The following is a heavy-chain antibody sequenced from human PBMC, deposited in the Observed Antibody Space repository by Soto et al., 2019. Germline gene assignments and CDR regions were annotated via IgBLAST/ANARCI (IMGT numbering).Heavy chain of an antibody. D-gene: IGHD3-16*01. CDR2: IYYSGST. CDR3: AGDGSLGRPPPNWFAP. Sequence: PSETLSLTCTVSGGSISSYYWSWIRQPPGKGLEWIGYIYYSGSTNYNPSLKSRVTISVDTSKNQFSLKLSSVTAADTAVYYCAGDGSLGRPPPNWFAPGGQGTLVTVSS. J-gene: IGHJ5*02. CDR1: GGSISSYY. V-gene: IGHV4-59*01.